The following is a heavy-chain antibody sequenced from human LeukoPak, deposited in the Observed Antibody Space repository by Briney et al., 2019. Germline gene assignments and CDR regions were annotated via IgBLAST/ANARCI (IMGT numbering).Heavy chain of an antibody. J-gene: IGHJ4*02. D-gene: IGHD5-18*01. Sequence: GGSLRLSCAASGFTFSSYAMSWVRQAPGKGLEWVSAISGSGGSTYYADSVKGRFTISRDNSKNTLYLQMNSLRAEDTAVYYCASRRIQLDYFDYWGQGTLVTVSS. V-gene: IGHV3-23*01. CDR1: GFTFSSYA. CDR2: ISGSGGST. CDR3: ASRRIQLDYFDY.